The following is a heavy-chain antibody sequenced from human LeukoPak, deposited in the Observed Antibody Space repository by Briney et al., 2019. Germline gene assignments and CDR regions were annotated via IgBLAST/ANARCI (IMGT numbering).Heavy chain of an antibody. CDR3: ARDRGWLTSDY. V-gene: IGHV3-7*03. J-gene: IGHJ4*02. Sequence: GGSLRLSCAASGFTFSTYWMGWVRQAPGKGLEWLGNIKEDGSEKYYVDFVKGRFTISRDNAKNSLSLQMNSLRVEDTAVYYCARDRGWLTSDYWGQGTLDTVSS. D-gene: IGHD6-19*01. CDR1: GFTFSTYW. CDR2: IKEDGSEK.